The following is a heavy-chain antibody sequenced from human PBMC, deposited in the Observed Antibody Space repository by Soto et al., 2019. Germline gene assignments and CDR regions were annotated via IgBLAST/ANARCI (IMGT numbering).Heavy chain of an antibody. J-gene: IGHJ6*02. Sequence: GSLRLSCAASGFTFSSYSMNWVRQAPGKGLEWVSSISSSSSYIYYADSVKGRFTISRDNAKNSLYLQMNSLRAEDTAVYYWARDLAYYDIWSGCGLDIWGQGTTVTVSS. V-gene: IGHV3-21*01. CDR3: ARDLAYYDIWSGCGLDI. CDR2: ISSSSSYI. D-gene: IGHD3-3*01. CDR1: GFTFSSYS.